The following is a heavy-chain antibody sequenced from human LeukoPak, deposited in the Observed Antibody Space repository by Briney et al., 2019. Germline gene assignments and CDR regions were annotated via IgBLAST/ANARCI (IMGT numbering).Heavy chain of an antibody. J-gene: IGHJ6*03. Sequence: ASVKVSCKASGYTFTSYYMHWVRQAPGQGLEWMGKIYPSGDSTNYAQRFLGRVAMTTDTSTSTVYMELSSLRSEDTAVYYCARDVVRGAHYYMDVWGKGTTVTVSS. CDR1: GYTFTSYY. CDR3: ARDVVRGAHYYMDV. V-gene: IGHV1-46*01. CDR2: IYPSGDST. D-gene: IGHD3-10*01.